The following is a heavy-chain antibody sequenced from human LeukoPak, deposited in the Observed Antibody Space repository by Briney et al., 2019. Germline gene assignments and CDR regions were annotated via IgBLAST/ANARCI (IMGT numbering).Heavy chain of an antibody. CDR2: INPNSGGT. Sequence: ASVTVSRKASGYTFTVYYMHWVRQAPGQGLEWMGRINPNSGGTNYAQKFQGRVTMTKDPSISTGYMELSRLRSDDTAVYYCARAPLGYNWFDPWGQGTLVTVSS. CDR1: GYTFTVYY. D-gene: IGHD3-10*01. J-gene: IGHJ5*02. V-gene: IGHV1-2*06. CDR3: ARAPLGYNWFDP.